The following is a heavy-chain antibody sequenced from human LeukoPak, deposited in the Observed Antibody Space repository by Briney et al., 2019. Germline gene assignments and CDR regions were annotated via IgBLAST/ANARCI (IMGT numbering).Heavy chain of an antibody. V-gene: IGHV1-69*02. CDR2: IIPILGIA. CDR3: ARYYYGSGKDY. Sequence: GASVKVSCRASGGTFSSYTISWVRQAPGQGLEWMGRIIPILGIANYAQKFQGRVTITADKSTSTAYMELSSLRSEDTAVYYCARYYYGSGKDYWGQGTLVTVSS. D-gene: IGHD3-10*01. CDR1: GGTFSSYT. J-gene: IGHJ4*02.